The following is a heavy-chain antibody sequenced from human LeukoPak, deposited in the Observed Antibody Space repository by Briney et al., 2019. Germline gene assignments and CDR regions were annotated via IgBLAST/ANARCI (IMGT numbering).Heavy chain of an antibody. D-gene: IGHD3-10*01. CDR3: AREVNMVRGVIITKYYYYYYMDV. CDR1: GGSISSCY. V-gene: IGHV4-4*07. Sequence: SETLSLTCTVSGGSISSCYWNWLRQPAGKGLEWIGRIYTSGSTNYNPSLKSRVTMSVDTSKNQFSLKLSSVTAADTAVYYCAREVNMVRGVIITKYYYYYYMDVWGKGTTVTVSS. CDR2: IYTSGST. J-gene: IGHJ6*03.